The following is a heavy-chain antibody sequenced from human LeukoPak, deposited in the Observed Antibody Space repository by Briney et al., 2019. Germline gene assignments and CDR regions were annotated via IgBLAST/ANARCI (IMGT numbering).Heavy chain of an antibody. CDR2: INQDGSEK. V-gene: IGHV3-7*01. CDR1: GFTFSGYW. CDR3: AILYDSSGYLGY. Sequence: GGSLRLSCAASGFTFSGYWMSWVRQAPGKGLEWVANINQDGSEKYYVDSVKGRFTISRDNSKNTVYLQMNSLRTEDTAVYYCAILYDSSGYLGYWGQGTLVTVSS. D-gene: IGHD3-22*01. J-gene: IGHJ4*02.